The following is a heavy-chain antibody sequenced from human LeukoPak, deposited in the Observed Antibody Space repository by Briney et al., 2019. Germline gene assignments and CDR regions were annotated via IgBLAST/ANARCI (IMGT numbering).Heavy chain of an antibody. CDR2: IIPIFGTA. V-gene: IGHV1-69*13. J-gene: IGHJ4*02. CDR1: GGTFSSYA. Sequence: TSVKVSCKASGGTFSSYAISWVRQAPGQGLEWMGGIIPIFGTANYAQKFQGRVTITADESTSTAYMELSSLRSEDTAVYYCARAGRELLLPFGYWGQGTLVTVSS. D-gene: IGHD1-26*01. CDR3: ARAGRELLLPFGY.